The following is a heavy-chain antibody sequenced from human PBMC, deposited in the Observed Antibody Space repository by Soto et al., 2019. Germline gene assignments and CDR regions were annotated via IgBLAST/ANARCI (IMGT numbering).Heavy chain of an antibody. V-gene: IGHV1-18*01. CDR3: ARVGPQLVIPYGDDDGRYHYYYYGMDV. D-gene: IGHD4-17*01. Sequence: ASVKVSCKASGYTFTSYGISWVRQAPGQGLEWMGWISAYNGNTNYAQKLQGRVTMTTDTSTSTAYMELRSLRSDDTAVYYCARVGPQLVIPYGDDDGRYHYYYYGMDVWGQGTTVTVSS. CDR1: GYTFTSYG. CDR2: ISAYNGNT. J-gene: IGHJ6*01.